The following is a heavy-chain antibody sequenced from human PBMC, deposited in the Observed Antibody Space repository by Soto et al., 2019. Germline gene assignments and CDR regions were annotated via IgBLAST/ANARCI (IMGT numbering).Heavy chain of an antibody. CDR2: ISYDGSNK. CDR3: ARALWQPVRYYYYYGMDV. D-gene: IGHD6-6*01. V-gene: IGHV3-30*01. Sequence: LRLSCAASGFTFSSYAMHWVRQAPGKGLEWVAVISYDGSNKYYADSVKGRFTISRDNSKNTLYLQMNSLRAEDTAVYYCARALWQPVRYYYYYGMDVWGQGTTVTVSS. J-gene: IGHJ6*02. CDR1: GFTFSSYA.